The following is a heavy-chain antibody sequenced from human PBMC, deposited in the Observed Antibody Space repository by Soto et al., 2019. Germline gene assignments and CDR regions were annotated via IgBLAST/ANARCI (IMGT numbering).Heavy chain of an antibody. CDR3: SKGLRVYYYYGMDV. CDR2: ISYDGSNK. V-gene: IGHV3-30*04. Sequence: QLVESGGGVVQPGTSLRLSCVGSGFTFSKFGVHWVRQAPGKGLEWVAVISYDGSNKYYADSVKGRFTISRDNSKTTLYLEMHSLRRDDSAVYDCSKGLRVYYYYGMDVWGQGTTVTVSS. J-gene: IGHJ6*02. CDR1: GFTFSKFG.